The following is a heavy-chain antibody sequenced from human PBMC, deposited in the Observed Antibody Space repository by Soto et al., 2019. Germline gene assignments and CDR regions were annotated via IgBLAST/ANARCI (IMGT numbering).Heavy chain of an antibody. D-gene: IGHD4-4*01. CDR3: TRTIHFRLHCNSMDG. CDR2: ISSANAYI. CDR1: GLTFSSYG. V-gene: IGHV3-21*01. J-gene: IGHJ6*04. Sequence: LKHSCVPSGLTFSSYGDNWVSQSPGMGLEWVSSISSANAYIYYADSGKGRFTISKDNAKNSLFLPMSSLRAEDTAIYYCTRTIHFRLHCNSMDGFSKGSTV.